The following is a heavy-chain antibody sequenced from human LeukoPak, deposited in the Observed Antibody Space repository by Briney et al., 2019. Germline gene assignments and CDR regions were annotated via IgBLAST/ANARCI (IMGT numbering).Heavy chain of an antibody. V-gene: IGHV4-39*01. CDR1: GGSISSSHYY. CDR3: ARGFLEWFESGDV. Sequence: SETLSLTCTVSGGSISSSHYYWGWIRQPPGKGLEWIGSIYYSGSTYHNPSLKSRVTISVDTSKNQFSLKLSSVTAADTAVYYCARGFLEWFESGDVWGKGTTVTVSS. CDR2: IYYSGST. J-gene: IGHJ6*04. D-gene: IGHD3-3*01.